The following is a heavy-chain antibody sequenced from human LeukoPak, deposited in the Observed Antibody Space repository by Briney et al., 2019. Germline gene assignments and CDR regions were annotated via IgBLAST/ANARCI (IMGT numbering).Heavy chain of an antibody. CDR3: AAAKQWLVPDY. CDR2: IYSGGST. CDR1: GFTVSSNY. Sequence: GGSLRLSCAASGFTVSSNYMTWIRQAPGKGLEWVSVIYSGGSTYYADSVKGRFTISRDNSKNTLYLQMNSLRAEDTAVYYCAAAKQWLVPDYWGQGTLVTVSS. J-gene: IGHJ4*02. D-gene: IGHD6-19*01. V-gene: IGHV3-53*01.